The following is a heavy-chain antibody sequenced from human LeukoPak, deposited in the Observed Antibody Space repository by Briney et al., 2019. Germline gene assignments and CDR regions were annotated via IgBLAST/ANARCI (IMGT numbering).Heavy chain of an antibody. CDR2: INPNSGGT. CDR1: GYTFTCYY. Sequence: ASVKVSCKASGYTFTCYYMHWVRQAPGQGLEWMGWINPNSGGTNYAQKFQGSVTMTRDTSISTAYMELSRPRSDDTAVYYCARDHDSSGYYQLWGQGTLVTVSS. J-gene: IGHJ4*02. CDR3: ARDHDSSGYYQL. D-gene: IGHD3-22*01. V-gene: IGHV1-2*02.